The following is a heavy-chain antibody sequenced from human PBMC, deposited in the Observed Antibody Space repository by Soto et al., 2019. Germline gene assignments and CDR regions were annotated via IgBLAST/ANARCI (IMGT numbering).Heavy chain of an antibody. Sequence: GGSLRLSCAASGFTFSNYAMSWVRQAPGKGLEWVSTISGSGDNTDYVDSVKGRFTISRDISKNTLYLQMNSLRAEDTAVYYCAKDPLTVTPYFDYWGQGTLVTVSS. D-gene: IGHD4-17*01. V-gene: IGHV3-23*01. CDR3: AKDPLTVTPYFDY. CDR2: ISGSGDNT. CDR1: GFTFSNYA. J-gene: IGHJ4*02.